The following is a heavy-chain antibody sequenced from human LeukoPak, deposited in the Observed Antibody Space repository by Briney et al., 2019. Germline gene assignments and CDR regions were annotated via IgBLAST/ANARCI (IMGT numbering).Heavy chain of an antibody. CDR1: GYTFTVYY. D-gene: IGHD3-10*01. J-gene: IGHJ5*02. Sequence: ASVKVSCKASGYTFTVYYIHWVRQAPGQGPEWMAWINPKRGDTNYLQKVPGRFTMTRDTSISTAYMELSRLRSADTAVYYCTRSPNVYGSGRSWFDPWGQGTLVTVSS. CDR3: TRSPNVYGSGRSWFDP. CDR2: INPKRGDT. V-gene: IGHV1-2*02.